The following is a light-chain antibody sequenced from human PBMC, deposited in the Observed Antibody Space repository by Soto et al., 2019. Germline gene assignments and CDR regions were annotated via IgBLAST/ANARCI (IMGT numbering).Light chain of an antibody. J-gene: IGKJ1*01. CDR3: QQYETFSGT. CDR2: AAS. CDR1: QSINDW. Sequence: DIQMTQSPSTLSASVGDRVTITCRASQSINDWLAWYQLKPGKAPNLLIYAASTLEVGVPSRFSGSGSGTKFTLTIASLQPDDFATYYCQQYETFSGTFGPGTKVDIK. V-gene: IGKV1-5*01.